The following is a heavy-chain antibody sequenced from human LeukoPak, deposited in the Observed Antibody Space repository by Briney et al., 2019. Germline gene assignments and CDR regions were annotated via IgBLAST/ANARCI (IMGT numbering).Heavy chain of an antibody. CDR3: ARDLPYYDILTGYQRPFDY. V-gene: IGHV1-69*04. Sequence: SVKVSCKASGGTFSSYAISWVRQAPGQGLEWMGRIIPILGIANYAQKFQGRVTITADKSTSTACMELSSLRSEDTAVYYCARDLPYYDILTGYQRPFDYWGQGTLVTVSS. D-gene: IGHD3-9*01. J-gene: IGHJ4*02. CDR1: GGTFSSYA. CDR2: IIPILGIA.